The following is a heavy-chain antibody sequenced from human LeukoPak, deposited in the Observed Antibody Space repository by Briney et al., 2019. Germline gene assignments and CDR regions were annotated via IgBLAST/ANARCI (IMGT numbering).Heavy chain of an antibody. V-gene: IGHV3-23*01. D-gene: IGHD3-9*01. CDR2: ITGSGGNT. J-gene: IGHJ4*02. CDR1: GFTFSNYA. Sequence: PGASLTLSCAVSGFTFSNYAMSWVRQAPGKGLDWVSAITGSGGNTYYADSVKDRFTLSRDNSKNTVFLQMNSLRAEDTAVYDCAKWGDYDVLTGYYVSDYWGQGTLVTVSS. CDR3: AKWGDYDVLTGYYVSDY.